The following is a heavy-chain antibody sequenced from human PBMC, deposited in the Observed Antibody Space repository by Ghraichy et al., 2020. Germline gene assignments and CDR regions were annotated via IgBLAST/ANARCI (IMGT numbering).Heavy chain of an antibody. Sequence: SVKVSCKASGGTFSSYAISWVRQAPGQGLEWMGRIIPILGIANYAQKFQGRVTITADKSTSTAYMELSSLRSEDTAVYYCAGDDSGSYDAFDIWGQGTMVTVSS. CDR1: GGTFSSYA. V-gene: IGHV1-69*04. CDR3: AGDDSGSYDAFDI. D-gene: IGHD1-26*01. CDR2: IIPILGIA. J-gene: IGHJ3*02.